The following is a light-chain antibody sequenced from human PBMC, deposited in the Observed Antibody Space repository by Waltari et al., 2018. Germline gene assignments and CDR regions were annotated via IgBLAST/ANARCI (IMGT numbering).Light chain of an antibody. CDR3: QQSSSAPRT. V-gene: IGKV1-39*01. Sequence: DIQMTQSPSSLSASVGDRVTITCRASQSLSRYLNWYQQKPGKAPKLLIYAASSLQSGIPSRFSGSGSGTDFTLTINSLQPEDFATYYCQQSSSAPRTFGQGTKVEIK. CDR2: AAS. CDR1: QSLSRY. J-gene: IGKJ1*01.